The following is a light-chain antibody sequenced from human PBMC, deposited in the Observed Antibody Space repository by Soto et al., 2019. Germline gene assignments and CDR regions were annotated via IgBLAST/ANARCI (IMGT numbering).Light chain of an antibody. CDR2: AAS. Sequence: DIQMTQSPSTLSASVGDTVTVTCRASQSVSGWLAWYQQKPGEAPKLLIYAASTLQSGVPSRFSGSGSGTDFTLTISSLQPEDVATYYCQKYNSAPQTFGQGTKVDIK. CDR3: QKYNSAPQT. V-gene: IGKV1-27*01. J-gene: IGKJ1*01. CDR1: QSVSGW.